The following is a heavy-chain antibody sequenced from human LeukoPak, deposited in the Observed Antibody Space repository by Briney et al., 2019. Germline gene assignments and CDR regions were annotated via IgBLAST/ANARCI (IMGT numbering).Heavy chain of an antibody. J-gene: IGHJ5*02. CDR2: INAGNGNT. V-gene: IGHV1-3*01. CDR1: GYTFTSYA. Sequence: GASVRVSCRASGYTFTSYAMHWVRQAPGQRLEWMGWINAGNGNTKYSQKFQGRVTITRDTSASTAYMELSSLRSEDTAVYYCARGGIAAAGTSWGQGTLVTVSS. CDR3: ARGGIAAAGTS. D-gene: IGHD6-13*01.